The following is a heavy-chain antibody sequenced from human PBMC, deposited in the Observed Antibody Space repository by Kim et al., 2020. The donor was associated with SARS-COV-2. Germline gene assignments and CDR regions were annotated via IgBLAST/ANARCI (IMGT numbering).Heavy chain of an antibody. Sequence: GGSLRLSCAASGFTFDDYGMSWVRQAPGKGLEWVSGINWNGGSTGYADSVKGRFTISRDNAKNSLYLQMNSLRAEDTALYHCARVNYDFWSGYYGWFDPWGQGTLVTVSS. CDR1: GFTFDDYG. D-gene: IGHD3-3*01. J-gene: IGHJ5*02. V-gene: IGHV3-20*01. CDR2: INWNGGST. CDR3: ARVNYDFWSGYYGWFDP.